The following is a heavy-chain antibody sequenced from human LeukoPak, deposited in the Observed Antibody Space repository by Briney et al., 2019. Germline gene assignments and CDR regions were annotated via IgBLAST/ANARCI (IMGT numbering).Heavy chain of an antibody. CDR3: ARDRAIYYYDSSGYYPMGY. V-gene: IGHV4-34*01. D-gene: IGHD3-22*01. CDR2: INHSGST. Sequence: SETLSLTCAVSGGPFSGYYWSWIRQPPGKGLEWIGEINHSGSTNYNPSLKSRVTISVDTSKNQFSLKLSSVTAADTAVYYCARDRAIYYYDSSGYYPMGYWGQGTLVTVSS. J-gene: IGHJ4*02. CDR1: GGPFSGYY.